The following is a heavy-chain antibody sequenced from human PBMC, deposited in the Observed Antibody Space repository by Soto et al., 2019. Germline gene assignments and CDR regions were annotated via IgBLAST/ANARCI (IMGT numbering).Heavy chain of an antibody. J-gene: IGHJ6*02. Sequence: GASVKVSCKASGYTFTGYYMHWMRQAPGQGLEWMGWINPNSGGTNYAQKFQGRVTMTRDTSISTAYMELSRLRSDDTAVYYCARVGELHYYYYYGMDVWGQGTTVTVSS. CDR3: ARVGELHYYYYYGMDV. CDR2: INPNSGGT. D-gene: IGHD1-26*01. CDR1: GYTFTGYY. V-gene: IGHV1-2*02.